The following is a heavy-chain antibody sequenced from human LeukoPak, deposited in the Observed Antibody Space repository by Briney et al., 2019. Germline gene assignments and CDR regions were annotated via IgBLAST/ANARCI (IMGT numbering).Heavy chain of an antibody. CDR3: AVLMGYCSSTSCLYDAFDI. CDR1: RYTLTELS. V-gene: IGHV1-24*01. J-gene: IGHJ3*02. CDR2: FDPQDGET. D-gene: IGHD2-2*01. Sequence: GASVTVSCTAPRYTLTELSMHWVRQAPGKALEWLAAFDPQDGETIYAQKFQGRVTVTEDTSTDTAYMELSSLRSEDTAVYYCAVLMGYCSSTSCLYDAFDIWGQGTMVTVSS.